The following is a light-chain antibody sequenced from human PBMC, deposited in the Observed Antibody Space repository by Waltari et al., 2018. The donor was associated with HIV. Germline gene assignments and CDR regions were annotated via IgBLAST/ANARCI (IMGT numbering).Light chain of an antibody. Sequence: QSALTQPPSASGSPGESVTISCTGTSSDVGAYNDASWYQQHPGKAPKLMIYEVSKRPSGVPDRFSGSKSGNTASLTVSGLQAEDEADYYCSSYAGSNNFGVFGGGTKLTVL. J-gene: IGLJ2*01. CDR2: EVS. CDR1: SSDVGAYND. V-gene: IGLV2-8*01. CDR3: SSYAGSNNFGV.